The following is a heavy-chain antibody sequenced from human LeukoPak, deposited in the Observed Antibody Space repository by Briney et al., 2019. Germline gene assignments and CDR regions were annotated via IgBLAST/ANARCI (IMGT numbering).Heavy chain of an antibody. CDR2: IYYSGST. V-gene: IGHV4-59*01. J-gene: IGHJ4*02. Sequence: SETLSLTCTVSGGSISSYYWSWMRQPPGEGLEWIGYIYYSGSTNYNPSLKSRVTISVDTSKNQFSLKLSSVTAADTAVYYCARIRYSGYDHDYWGQGTLVTVSS. CDR1: GGSISSYY. CDR3: ARIRYSGYDHDY. D-gene: IGHD5-12*01.